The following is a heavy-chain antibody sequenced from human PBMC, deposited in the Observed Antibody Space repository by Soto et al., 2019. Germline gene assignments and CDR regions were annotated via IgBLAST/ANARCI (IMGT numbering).Heavy chain of an antibody. CDR2: IHPGIGNT. CDR3: AKDNRGWSLDGLDA. CDR1: KNTFINYY. V-gene: IGHV1-46*01. J-gene: IGHJ6*02. Sequence: QVQLVQSGAEVKKPGASVKISCKASKNTFINYYVHWVRQAPGQGLEWMGVIHPGIGNTNFAPRCQDRVTMTRDTSTGTVYMEVSSLRPDDTAAYSCAKDNRGWSLDGLDAWGQGTTVTVSS. D-gene: IGHD6-19*01.